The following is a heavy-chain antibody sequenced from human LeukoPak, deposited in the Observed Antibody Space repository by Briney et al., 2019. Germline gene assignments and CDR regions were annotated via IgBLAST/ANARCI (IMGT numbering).Heavy chain of an antibody. CDR2: ISRSADII. V-gene: IGHV3-48*03. CDR1: GFSFSTYE. J-gene: IGHJ4*02. CDR3: ARATRGVASNFDY. Sequence: GGSLRLSCEASGFSFSTYEMNWVRQAPGKGLEWVSYISRSADIIHYADSVKGRFTISRDNAKNSLYLQMNSLKAEDTAVYYCARATRGVASNFDYWGQGTLVTVSS. D-gene: IGHD2-15*01.